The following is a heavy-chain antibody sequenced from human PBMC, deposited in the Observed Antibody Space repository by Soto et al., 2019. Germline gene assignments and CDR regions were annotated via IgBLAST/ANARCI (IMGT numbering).Heavy chain of an antibody. CDR3: VHTTLLPRY. D-gene: IGHD2-21*01. J-gene: IGHJ4*02. CDR1: GFSLTKSGVG. CDR2: IYWNDDK. V-gene: IGHV2-5*01. Sequence: TGPTLVNPTQTLTLTCTFSGFSLTKSGVGVGWIRQPPGKALERLALIYWNDDKDYSPSLQDRLTITKDTPKNQVVLTVANMDPLDTATYYCVHTTLLPRYWGQGTLVTVSS.